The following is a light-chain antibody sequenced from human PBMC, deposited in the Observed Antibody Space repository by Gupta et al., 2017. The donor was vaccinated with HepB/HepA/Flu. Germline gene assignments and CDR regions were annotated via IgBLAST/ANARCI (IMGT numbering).Light chain of an antibody. CDR2: KAS. V-gene: IGKV1-5*03. CDR1: QSISNW. CDR3: QQENNSLCT. Sequence: DVQMTQSPSTLSASVGDRVTITCRASQSISNWLAWYQQKPGKAPNLLIYKASRVESGVPSRFSGSGYGTEFTLTISSRQPDDFAIYYCQQENNSLCTFGRGTXVEIK. J-gene: IGKJ1*01.